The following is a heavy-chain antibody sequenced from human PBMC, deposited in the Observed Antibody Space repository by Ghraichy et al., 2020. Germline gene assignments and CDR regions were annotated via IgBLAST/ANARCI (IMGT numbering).Heavy chain of an antibody. Sequence: GGSLRLSCAASGFTFSSYAMHWVRQAPGKGLEWVAVISYDGSNKYYADSVKGRFTISRDNSKNTLYLQMNSLRAEDTAVYYCARDQKWWYGLDYWGQGTLVTVSS. V-gene: IGHV3-30*04. CDR1: GFTFSSYA. J-gene: IGHJ4*02. D-gene: IGHD2-15*01. CDR2: ISYDGSNK. CDR3: ARDQKWWYGLDY.